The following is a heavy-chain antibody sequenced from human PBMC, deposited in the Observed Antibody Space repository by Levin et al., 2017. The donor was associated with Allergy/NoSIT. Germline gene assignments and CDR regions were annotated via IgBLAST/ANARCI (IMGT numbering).Heavy chain of an antibody. CDR1: GFKLTSHW. CDR2: IYPADSDT. Sequence: GESLKISCEGSGFKLTSHWIGWVRQMPGKGLEWMGIIYPADSDTKYSPSFQGQVTISADKSGSTAYLQWSHLKASDTAIYFCERASDWNWFFDLWGRGTLVIVSS. D-gene: IGHD2-21*01. J-gene: IGHJ2*01. V-gene: IGHV5-51*01. CDR3: ERASDWNWFFDL.